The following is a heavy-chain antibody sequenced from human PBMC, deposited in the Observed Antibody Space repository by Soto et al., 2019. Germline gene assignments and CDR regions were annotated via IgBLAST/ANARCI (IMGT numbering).Heavy chain of an antibody. CDR2: INHSGST. Sequence: PSETLSLTCAVYGGSFSGDYWSWIRQPPGKGLEWIGEINHSGSTNYNPSLKSRVTISVDTSKNQFSLKLSSVTAADTAVYYCARNGSYYDFWSGYYFGGGMDVWGQGTTVNVSS. V-gene: IGHV4-34*01. CDR3: ARNGSYYDFWSGYYFGGGMDV. D-gene: IGHD3-3*01. J-gene: IGHJ6*02. CDR1: GGSFSGDY.